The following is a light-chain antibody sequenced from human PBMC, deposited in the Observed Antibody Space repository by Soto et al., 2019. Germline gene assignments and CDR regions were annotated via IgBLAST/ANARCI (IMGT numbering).Light chain of an antibody. V-gene: IGLV2-23*02. Sequence: QSALTQPASVSGSPGQSITISCTGTSTDPATYNFVSWYQHYPGKAPQLKIYEVTKRPSGVSIRFSGSQSGNTASLTISGLQAWDEADYYCCSRFFGGGTKLTVL. CDR2: EVT. CDR1: STDPATYNF. CDR3: CSRF. J-gene: IGLJ2*01.